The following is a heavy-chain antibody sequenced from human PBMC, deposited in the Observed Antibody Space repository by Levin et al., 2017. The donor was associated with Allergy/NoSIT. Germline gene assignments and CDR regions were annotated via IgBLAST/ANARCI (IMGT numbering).Heavy chain of an antibody. Sequence: GGSLRLSCAASGFSFSKAWMSWVRQAPGKGLEWVGRIKSQADGGTTDYAAPVKGRFTISRDDSKNTLYLQMNSLKIEDTAVYYCVTIFGGVISKDWGQGTLVTVSS. CDR1: GFSFSKAW. D-gene: IGHD3-3*01. V-gene: IGHV3-15*01. CDR3: VTIFGGVISKD. J-gene: IGHJ4*02. CDR2: IKSQADGGTT.